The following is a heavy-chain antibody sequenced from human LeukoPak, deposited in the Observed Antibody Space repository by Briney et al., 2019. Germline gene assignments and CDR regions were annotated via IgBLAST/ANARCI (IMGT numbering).Heavy chain of an antibody. V-gene: IGHV4-39*01. D-gene: IGHD3-22*01. CDR2: IYYSGST. Sequence: SETLSLTCTVSGGSISSSSYYWGWIRQPPGKGLEWIGSIYYSGSTYYNPSLKSRVTISVATSKNQFSLKLSSVTAADTAVYYCARQGYDYYDSSGYLGYWGQGTLVTVSS. CDR1: GGSISSSSYY. CDR3: ARQGYDYYDSSGYLGY. J-gene: IGHJ4*02.